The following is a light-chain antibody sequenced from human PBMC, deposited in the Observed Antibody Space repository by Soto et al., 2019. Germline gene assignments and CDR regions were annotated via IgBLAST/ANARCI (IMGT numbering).Light chain of an antibody. J-gene: IGLJ1*01. CDR3: SSYTNINTRACV. CDR2: EVT. CDR1: SGGIGSYNR. Sequence: QFALTQPASVSGSPGQSITISCTGTSGGIGSYNRVSWYQQHPGKAPKLIIYEVTDRPSGVSNRFSGSKSGNTASLTISGLQAEDEAEYYCSSYTNINTRACVFGTGTKVTVL. V-gene: IGLV2-14*01.